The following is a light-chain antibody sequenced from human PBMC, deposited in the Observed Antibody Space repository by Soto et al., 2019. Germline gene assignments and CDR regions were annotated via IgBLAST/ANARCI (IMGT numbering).Light chain of an antibody. V-gene: IGKV3-11*01. CDR1: QSLSSY. J-gene: IGKJ1*01. CDR3: QHSISNSAA. CDR2: EAS. Sequence: EIVLTQSPAILSLSPGERDTLSCRASQSLSSYLPWCQQKPGQAPKFLTYEASNMATGIPARFSGSGSGTEFTLSISSLEPEDLATYYCQHSISNSAAFGQGTKVDIK.